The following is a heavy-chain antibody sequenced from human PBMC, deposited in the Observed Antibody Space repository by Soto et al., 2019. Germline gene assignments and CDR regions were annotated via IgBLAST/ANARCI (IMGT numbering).Heavy chain of an antibody. CDR3: AKETGNWNDGTSYYFDY. D-gene: IGHD1-1*01. CDR1: GFTFDDYA. Sequence: GGSLRLSCAASGFTFDDYAMHWVRQAPGKGLEWVSVISWNSGNVGYADSVEGRFTISRDNAKNSLYLQMNSLRPEDTALYYCAKETGNWNDGTSYYFDYWGQGTLVTVSS. J-gene: IGHJ4*02. CDR2: ISWNSGNV. V-gene: IGHV3-9*01.